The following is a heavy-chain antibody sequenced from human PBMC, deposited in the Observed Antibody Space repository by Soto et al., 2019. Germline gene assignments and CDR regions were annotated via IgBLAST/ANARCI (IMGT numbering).Heavy chain of an antibody. J-gene: IGHJ4*02. CDR3: AREPTKGGDY. CDR1: GGSISSGGYY. CDR2: IYYSGST. V-gene: IGHV4-31*01. Sequence: QVQLQESGPGLVKPSQTLSLTCTVSGGSISSGGYYWSWIRQHPGKGLEWIGYIYYSGSTYYNPSLKXXVXIXEDTSKNQFSLKLSSVTAADTAVYYCAREPTKGGDYWGQGTLVTVSS.